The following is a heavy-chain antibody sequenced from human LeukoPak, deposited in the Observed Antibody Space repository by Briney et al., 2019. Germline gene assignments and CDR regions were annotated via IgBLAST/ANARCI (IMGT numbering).Heavy chain of an antibody. CDR1: GITLSTYW. V-gene: IGHV3-7*05. CDR2: IKQDGSEK. J-gene: IGHJ3*02. Sequence: GGSLRLSCAGSGITLSTYWMSWIRQAPGKGLEWVGNIKQDGSEKYFVDSLRGRFTISRDNAKNSLFLQMNSLRAEDTAVYYCARDQGAFDMWGQGTMVTVSS. CDR3: ARDQGAFDM.